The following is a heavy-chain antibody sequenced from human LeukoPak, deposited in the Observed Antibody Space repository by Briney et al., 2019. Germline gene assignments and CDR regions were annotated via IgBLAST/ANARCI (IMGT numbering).Heavy chain of an antibody. CDR3: ARDGSRGSYYGY. CDR2: IIPILGTA. CDR1: GGTFSSYT. J-gene: IGHJ4*02. Sequence: SVKVSCKASGGTFSSYTISWVRQAPGQGLEWMGRIIPILGTANYAQKFQGRVTITADESTSTAYMELSSLRSEDTAVYYCARDGSRGSYYGYWGQGTLVTVSS. D-gene: IGHD1-26*01. V-gene: IGHV1-69*08.